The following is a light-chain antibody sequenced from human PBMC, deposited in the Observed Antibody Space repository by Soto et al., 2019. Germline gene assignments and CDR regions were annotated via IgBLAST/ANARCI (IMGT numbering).Light chain of an antibody. Sequence: DIVLTQSPVTLSLSPGERATLSCRASQSLRSSYLAWYQQKPGQAPRLLMDGASNRAAGFPDRFSASVSWTYFGLTISSLEPEDFAVHYGHCQAFADSCLYTFGQGTKVEMK. CDR3: HCQAFADSCLYT. CDR2: GAS. V-gene: IGKV3-20*01. CDR1: QSLRSSY. J-gene: IGKJ2*01.